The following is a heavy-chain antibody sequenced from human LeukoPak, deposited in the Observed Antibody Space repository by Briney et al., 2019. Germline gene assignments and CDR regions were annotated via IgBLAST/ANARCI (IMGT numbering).Heavy chain of an antibody. CDR3: ARGNPSSRH. Sequence: GESLRLSCAASGFTFSNYWMSWVRQAPRKGLEWVANINQGGSDKSYVDSVKGRFTISRDNAKNSLYLEMNSLRPEDTAVYYCARGNPSSRHWGQGTLVTVSS. CDR2: INQGGSDK. D-gene: IGHD1-14*01. CDR1: GFTFSNYW. V-gene: IGHV3-7*04. J-gene: IGHJ4*02.